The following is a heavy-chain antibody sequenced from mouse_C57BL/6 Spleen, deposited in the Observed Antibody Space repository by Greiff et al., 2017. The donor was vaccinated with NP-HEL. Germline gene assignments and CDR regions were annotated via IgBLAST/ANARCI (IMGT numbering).Heavy chain of an antibody. J-gene: IGHJ3*01. CDR3: ARPGTRTWFAY. D-gene: IGHD3-3*01. CDR2: INPGSGGT. CDR1: GYAFTNYL. V-gene: IGHV1-54*01. Sequence: QVQLKQSGAELVRPGTSVKVSCKASGYAFTNYLIEWVKQRPGQGLEWIGVINPGSGGTNYNEKFKGKAPLTAYKYYSTAYIQLSSLTSEDSAVYFCARPGTRTWFAYWGQGTLVTVSA.